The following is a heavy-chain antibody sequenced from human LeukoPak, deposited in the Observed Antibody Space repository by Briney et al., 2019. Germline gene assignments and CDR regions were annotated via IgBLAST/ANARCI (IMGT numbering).Heavy chain of an antibody. J-gene: IGHJ2*01. CDR1: GGSISNYY. CDR3: ARAVGYCSSTSCYGANWYFDL. D-gene: IGHD2-2*01. V-gene: IGHV4-4*07. CDR2: IYTSGST. Sequence: SETLSLTCTVSGGSISNYYWNWIRQPAGKGLEWIGRIYTSGSTNYNPSLKSRVTMSVDTSKNQFSLKLCSVTAADTAVYYCARAVGYCSSTSCYGANWYFDLWGRGTLVTVSS.